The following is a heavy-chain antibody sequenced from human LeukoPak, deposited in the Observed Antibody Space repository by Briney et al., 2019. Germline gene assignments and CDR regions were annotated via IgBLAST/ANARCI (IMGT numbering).Heavy chain of an antibody. Sequence: SVKDSCKASGGTFSSYAISWVRQAPGQGLEWMGGIIPIFGTANYAQKFQGRVTITADESTSTAYMELSSLRSEDTAVYYCARDIQGVSSGWPWGQGTLVTVSS. CDR1: GGTFSSYA. V-gene: IGHV1-69*01. CDR3: ARDIQGVSSGWP. D-gene: IGHD6-19*01. J-gene: IGHJ5*02. CDR2: IIPIFGTA.